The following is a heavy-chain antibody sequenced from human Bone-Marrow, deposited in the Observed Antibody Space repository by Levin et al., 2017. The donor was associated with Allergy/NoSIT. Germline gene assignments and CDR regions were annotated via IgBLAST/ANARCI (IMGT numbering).Heavy chain of an antibody. CDR3: AKGKRQFCTSTSCLIDE. J-gene: IGHJ4*02. CDR1: GFPFSTHA. CDR2: ILYDGSKK. V-gene: IGHV3-30*18. D-gene: IGHD2-2*01. Sequence: PGESLKISCAASGFPFSTHAMHWVRQAPGKGLEWVAVILYDGSKKYYADSVKGRFTISRDDSNNTLSLQMNDLRAEDTAVYYCAKGKRQFCTSTSCLIDEWGQGTLVTVSS.